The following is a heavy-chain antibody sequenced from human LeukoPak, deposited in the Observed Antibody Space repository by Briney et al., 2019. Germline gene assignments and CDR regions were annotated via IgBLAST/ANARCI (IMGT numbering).Heavy chain of an antibody. CDR2: IYYSGST. D-gene: IGHD5-18*01. J-gene: IGHJ3*02. V-gene: IGHV4-59*08. Sequence: SETLSLTCTVSGGSISNYYWNWFRQSPGKGLEWIAYIYYSGSTNYNSSLKSRVTVFVDTSKNHFSLNLTSVTAADTAMYYCARHRYSFGYFSAPFDIWGQGTMVTVSS. CDR1: GGSISNYY. CDR3: ARHRYSFGYFSAPFDI.